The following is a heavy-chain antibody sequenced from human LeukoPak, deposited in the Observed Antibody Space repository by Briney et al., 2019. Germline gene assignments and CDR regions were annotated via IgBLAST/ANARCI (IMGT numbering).Heavy chain of an antibody. V-gene: IGHV4-31*03. J-gene: IGHJ4*02. CDR2: IYYSGST. D-gene: IGHD3-10*01. CDR1: GGSISSGGYY. Sequence: SQTLSLTCTVSGGSISSGGYYWSWIRQHPGKGLEWIGYIYYSGSTYYNPSLKSRVTISVDTSKNQFPLKLSSVTAADTAVYYCAREGLGSGAQVDYWGQGTLVTVSS. CDR3: AREGLGSGAQVDY.